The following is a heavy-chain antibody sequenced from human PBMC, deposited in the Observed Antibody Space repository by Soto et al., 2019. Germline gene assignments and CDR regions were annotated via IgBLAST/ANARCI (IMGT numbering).Heavy chain of an antibody. Sequence: QVHLQESGPGLVKPSGTLSLICAVSGGSISSSDWWTWVRQSPGKGLEWIGEISHGGSTNYNPSLKSRVNMSVDKSKNYFSLNLSSVTAADTAVYYCATWGIAVAGTRSDYWGQGTLVTVSS. CDR3: ATWGIAVAGTRSDY. CDR1: GGSISSSDW. J-gene: IGHJ4*02. D-gene: IGHD6-19*01. CDR2: ISHGGST. V-gene: IGHV4-4*02.